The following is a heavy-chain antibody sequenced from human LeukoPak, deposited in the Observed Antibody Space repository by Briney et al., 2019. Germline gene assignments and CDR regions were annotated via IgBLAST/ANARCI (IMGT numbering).Heavy chain of an antibody. D-gene: IGHD4-17*01. CDR2: IWYDGSNK. V-gene: IGHV3-33*08. J-gene: IGHJ4*02. Sequence: PGGSLRLSCSASGFTFSSYGMHWVRQAPGKGLEWVAVIWYDGSNKYYADSVKGRFTISRDNSKNTLYLQMNSLRAEDTAVYYCARDVPGTTVTTNQVPKRGDYWGQGTLVTVSS. CDR3: ARDVPGTTVTTNQVPKRGDY. CDR1: GFTFSSYG.